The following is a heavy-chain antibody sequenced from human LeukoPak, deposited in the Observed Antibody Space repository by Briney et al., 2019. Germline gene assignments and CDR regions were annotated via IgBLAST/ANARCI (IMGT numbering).Heavy chain of an antibody. CDR3: AKDAMYYDILTGPPDY. J-gene: IGHJ4*02. Sequence: GGSLRLSCAASGFTFDDYAMHWVRQAPGKGLEWVSGISWNSGSIGYADSVKGRFTISRDNAKNSLYLQMNSLRAEDTALYYCAKDAMYYDILTGPPDYWGQGTLVTVSS. CDR2: ISWNSGSI. D-gene: IGHD3-9*01. V-gene: IGHV3-9*01. CDR1: GFTFDDYA.